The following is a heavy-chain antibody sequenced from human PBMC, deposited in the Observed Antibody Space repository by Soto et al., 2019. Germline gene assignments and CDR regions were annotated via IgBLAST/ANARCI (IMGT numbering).Heavy chain of an antibody. CDR2: ISAYNGNT. D-gene: IGHD1-20*01. CDR3: ACNWNYEYYMDV. Sequence: GESLKISCKGSGYTFTSYGISWVRQAPGQGLEWMGWISAYNGNTNYAQKLQGRVTMTTDTSTSTAYMELRSLRSDDTAVYYCACNWNYEYYMDVWGKGTTVTVSS. J-gene: IGHJ6*03. CDR1: GYTFTSYG. V-gene: IGHV1-18*01.